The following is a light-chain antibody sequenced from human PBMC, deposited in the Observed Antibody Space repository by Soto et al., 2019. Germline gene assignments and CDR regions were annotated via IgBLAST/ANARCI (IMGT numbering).Light chain of an antibody. V-gene: IGLV2-14*03. J-gene: IGLJ3*02. CDR2: DVF. CDR1: SGDVGAYNY. Sequence: QSVLTQPASVSGSPGQSVTISCTGTSGDVGAYNYVSWYQQHPGKAPKLMIYDVFDRPSGISDRFSGSKSGNTASLTISGLQAEDEADYYCTSYTTSISWVFGGGTKLTVL. CDR3: TSYTTSISWV.